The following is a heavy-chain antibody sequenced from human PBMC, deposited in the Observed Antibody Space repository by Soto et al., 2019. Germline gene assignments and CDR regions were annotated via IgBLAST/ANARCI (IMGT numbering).Heavy chain of an antibody. J-gene: IGHJ5*02. CDR2: ISTSGGTT. V-gene: IGHV3-23*01. Sequence: GGSLRLSCAASGFTFSSYAMSWVRQAPGKGLEWVSVISTSGGTTLYADTVKGRFTISRDNPKNTLYLQMNSLRADDTAVYYCARDLGSWYGRFDPWGQGTLVTVSS. D-gene: IGHD6-13*01. CDR1: GFTFSSYA. CDR3: ARDLGSWYGRFDP.